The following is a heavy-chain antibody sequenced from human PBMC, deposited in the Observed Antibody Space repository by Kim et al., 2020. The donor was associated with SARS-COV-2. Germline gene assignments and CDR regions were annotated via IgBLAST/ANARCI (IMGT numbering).Heavy chain of an antibody. D-gene: IGHD2-15*01. CDR2: I. J-gene: IGHJ5*02. V-gene: IGHV3-11*01. Sequence: IYSANSVKGRYTFSRDNAKSSLYLQMGGLRAEDTAIYYCARDAPWGADYSSWGPGTLVTVSS. CDR3: ARDAPWGADYSS.